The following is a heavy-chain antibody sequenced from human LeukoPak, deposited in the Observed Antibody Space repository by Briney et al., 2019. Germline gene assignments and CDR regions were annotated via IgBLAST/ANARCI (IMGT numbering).Heavy chain of an antibody. Sequence: SETLSLTCTVSGGSISSYYWTWIRQPAGKGLEWIGRIYTSGSTNYNPSLKSRVTISVDTSKNQFSLKLSSVTAADTAVYYCARERYDSSGYYYNDYWGQGTLVTVSS. CDR2: IYTSGST. J-gene: IGHJ4*02. CDR1: GGSISSYY. V-gene: IGHV4-4*07. CDR3: ARERYDSSGYYYNDY. D-gene: IGHD3-22*01.